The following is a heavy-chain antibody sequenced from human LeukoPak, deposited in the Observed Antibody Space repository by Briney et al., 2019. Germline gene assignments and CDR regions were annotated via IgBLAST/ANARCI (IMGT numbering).Heavy chain of an antibody. CDR2: INQDGSVT. CDR1: GFTFSNKW. D-gene: IGHD2-8*01. J-gene: IGHJ1*01. Sequence: GGSLRLSCVASGFTFSNKWMTWIRQTPGKGLEFLTNINQDGSVTNYADSVRGRFVTSRDNAKASLFLQMNSLRAEDTAVYYCATDVFKGYFENWGQGILVTVSS. CDR3: ATDVFKGYFEN. V-gene: IGHV3-7*01.